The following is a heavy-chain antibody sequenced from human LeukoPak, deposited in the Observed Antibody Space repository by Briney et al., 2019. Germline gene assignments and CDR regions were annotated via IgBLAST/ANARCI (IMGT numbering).Heavy chain of an antibody. CDR2: IIPIFGTA. D-gene: IGHD1-7*01. CDR1: GGTFSSYA. V-gene: IGHV1-69*05. CDR3: ARAERVTGTTYPYYYYMDV. Sequence: GASVKVSCKASGGTFSSYAIIWVRQAPGQGLEWMGGIIPIFGTANYAQKFQGRVTITTDESTSTAYMELSSLRSEDTAVYYCARAERVTGTTYPYYYYMDVWGKGTTVTVSS. J-gene: IGHJ6*03.